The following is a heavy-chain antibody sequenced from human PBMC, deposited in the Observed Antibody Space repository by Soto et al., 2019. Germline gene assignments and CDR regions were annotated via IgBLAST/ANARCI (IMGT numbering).Heavy chain of an antibody. Sequence: PSENLSLTCTVSGDSISSGGYSWSWIRQPPQKGLEWIGYIYHTGSTSYSPSLKSRVTISVDKSKNQFSLILNSVTAADTAIYYCARAHYGPSGYYFDSWGQGTLVSVSS. J-gene: IGHJ4*02. D-gene: IGHD3-22*01. CDR2: IYHTGST. V-gene: IGHV4-30-2*01. CDR1: GDSISSGGYS. CDR3: ARAHYGPSGYYFDS.